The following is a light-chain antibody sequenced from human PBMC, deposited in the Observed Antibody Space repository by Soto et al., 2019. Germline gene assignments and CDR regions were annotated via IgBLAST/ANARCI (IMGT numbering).Light chain of an antibody. V-gene: IGKV3-20*01. J-gene: IGKJ5*01. Sequence: IVLTQSPGTLSLSPGETATLSCRASQAVDTKFLAWYQQKAGQAPRLVMFGAYGRATGVPARFSGGVSGTDFSLTISRLEPEDFAVYYCQLYGISVPVTFGQGTRLEIK. CDR2: GAY. CDR3: QLYGISVPVT. CDR1: QAVDTKF.